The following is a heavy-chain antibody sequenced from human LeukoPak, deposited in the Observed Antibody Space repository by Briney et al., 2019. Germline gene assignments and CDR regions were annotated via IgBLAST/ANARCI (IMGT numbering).Heavy chain of an antibody. CDR1: GDSVSSNSAA. Sequence: SQTLSLTCAISGDSVSSNSAAWDWIRQAPSRGLEWLGRTYYRSKWYNDYAVSVKSRITINQETSKNPFTLQLNSVSTYDTAVYYWATRGNGYGPFQFRGQGTLVDVSS. V-gene: IGHV6-1*01. CDR2: TYYRSKWYN. D-gene: IGHD5-18*01. CDR3: ATRGNGYGPFQF. J-gene: IGHJ4*02.